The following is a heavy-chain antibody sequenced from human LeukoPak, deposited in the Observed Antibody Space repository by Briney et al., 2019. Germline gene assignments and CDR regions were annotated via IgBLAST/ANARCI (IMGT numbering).Heavy chain of an antibody. J-gene: IGHJ4*02. CDR3: ARHTTVVPPHYFDY. CDR2: IYYSGST. D-gene: IGHD4-23*01. V-gene: IGHV4-59*08. CDR1: GGSISSYY. Sequence: SSETLSLTCTVSGGSISSYYWSWIRQPPGKGLEWIGYIYYSGSTNYNPSLKSRVTISLDTSKNQISLKLSSVTAADTAVYYCARHTTVVPPHYFDYWGQGTLVTVSS.